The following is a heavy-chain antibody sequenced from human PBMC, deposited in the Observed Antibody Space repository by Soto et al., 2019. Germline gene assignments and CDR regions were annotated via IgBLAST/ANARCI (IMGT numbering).Heavy chain of an antibody. J-gene: IGHJ4*02. CDR3: ARDLGDYLYFDY. V-gene: IGHV4-30-4*01. D-gene: IGHD4-17*01. Sequence: SETLSLTCTVSGGSISSGDYYWSWIRQPPGKGLEWIGYIYYSGSTYYNPSLKSRVTISVDTSKNQFSLKLSSVTAADTAVYYCARDLGDYLYFDYWGQGTLVTVSS. CDR1: GGSISSGDYY. CDR2: IYYSGST.